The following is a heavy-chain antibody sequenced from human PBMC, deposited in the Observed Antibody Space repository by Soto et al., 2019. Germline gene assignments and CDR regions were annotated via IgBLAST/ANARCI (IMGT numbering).Heavy chain of an antibody. D-gene: IGHD3-3*01. J-gene: IGHJ4*02. CDR2: IYPGDSDT. CDR3: ARSRGLMEWLTHIDY. V-gene: IGHV5-51*01. CDR1: GYSFTSYW. Sequence: PGESLKISCKGSGYSFTSYWIGWVRQMPGKGLEWMGIIYPGDSDTRYSPSFQGQVTISADKSISTAYLQWSSLKASDTAMYYCARSRGLMEWLTHIDYWGQGTLVTVSS.